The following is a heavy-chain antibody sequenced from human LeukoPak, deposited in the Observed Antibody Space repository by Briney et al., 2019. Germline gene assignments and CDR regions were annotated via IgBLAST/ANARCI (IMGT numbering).Heavy chain of an antibody. CDR3: ARDSNWNYDY. CDR2: IYYSGST. J-gene: IGHJ4*02. Sequence: PSETLSLTCTVSGGSISSYYWSWIRQPPGKGLECIGYIYYSGSTNYNPSLKSRVTISVDTSKNQFSLKLTSVTPADTAVYYCARDSNWNYDYRGQGTLVTVSS. CDR1: GGSISSYY. D-gene: IGHD1-7*01. V-gene: IGHV4-59*01.